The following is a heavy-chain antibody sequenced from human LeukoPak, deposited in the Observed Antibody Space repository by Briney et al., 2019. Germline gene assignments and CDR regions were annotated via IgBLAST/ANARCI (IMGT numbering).Heavy chain of an antibody. Sequence: ASVKVSCKASGYTFTGYYMHWVRQAPGQGLEWMGWINPNSGGTNYAQKFQGRVTMTRDTSISTACMELSRLRSDDTAVYYCARGDSDYYYYGMDVWGQGTTVTVSS. CDR1: GYTFTGYY. J-gene: IGHJ6*02. D-gene: IGHD2-21*02. CDR3: ARGDSDYYYYGMDV. CDR2: INPNSGGT. V-gene: IGHV1-2*02.